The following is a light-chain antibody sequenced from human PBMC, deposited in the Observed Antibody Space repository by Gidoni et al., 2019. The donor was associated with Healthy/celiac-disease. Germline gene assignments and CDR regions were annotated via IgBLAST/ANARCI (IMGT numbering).Light chain of an antibody. J-gene: IGKJ2*03. CDR2: GAS. CDR1: PSVSSN. V-gene: IGKV3-15*01. Sequence: EIVMTQSPATLSVSPGERATLSCRASPSVSSNLAWYQQKPGQAPRLLIYGASTRATGIPARFSGSGSGTEFTLTISSLQSEDFAVYYCQQYNNWPPMYSFXXXTKLEIK. CDR3: QQYNNWPPMYS.